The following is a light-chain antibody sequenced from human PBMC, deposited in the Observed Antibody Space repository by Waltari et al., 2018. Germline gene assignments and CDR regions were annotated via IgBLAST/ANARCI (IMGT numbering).Light chain of an antibody. Sequence: TCRASQGISRCVAWDQQKPGQATKLLIYKASSLESGVPSRFSGSGSGTERTLTISSLQPDDFATYYCQQYNSFPLTFGGGTKVEIK. CDR1: QGISRC. J-gene: IGKJ4*01. CDR3: QQYNSFPLT. CDR2: KAS. V-gene: IGKV1-5*03.